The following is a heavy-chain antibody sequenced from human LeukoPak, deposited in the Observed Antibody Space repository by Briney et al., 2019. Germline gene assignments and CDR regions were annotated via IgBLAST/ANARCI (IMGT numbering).Heavy chain of an antibody. CDR1: GFTFSSYG. Sequence: GRSLRLSCAASGFTFSSYGMHWVRQAPGKGLEWVAVISYDGSNKYYADSVKGRFTISRDNSKNTLYLQMNSLRAEDTAVYYCARGVGMSAWGQGTLVTVSS. CDR3: ARGVGMSA. V-gene: IGHV3-30*03. D-gene: IGHD2-15*01. CDR2: ISYDGSNK. J-gene: IGHJ4*02.